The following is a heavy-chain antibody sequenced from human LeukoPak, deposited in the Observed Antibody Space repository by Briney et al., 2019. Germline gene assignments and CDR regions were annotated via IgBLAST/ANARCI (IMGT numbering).Heavy chain of an antibody. J-gene: IGHJ4*02. D-gene: IGHD3-22*01. Sequence: ASVKVSCKASGYTFTSYGISWVRQAPGQGLEWMGWISAYNGNTNYAQKLQGRVTMTTDISTSTAYMELRSLRSDDTAVYYCVISSGYYYLSYWGQGTLVTVSS. CDR2: ISAYNGNT. V-gene: IGHV1-18*01. CDR3: VISSGYYYLSY. CDR1: GYTFTSYG.